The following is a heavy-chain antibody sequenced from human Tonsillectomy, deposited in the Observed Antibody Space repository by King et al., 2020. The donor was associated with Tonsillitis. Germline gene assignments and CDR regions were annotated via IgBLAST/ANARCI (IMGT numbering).Heavy chain of an antibody. CDR1: GGSISSYY. CDR3: ARARTGRAYWYFDL. J-gene: IGHJ2*01. D-gene: IGHD1-1*01. V-gene: IGHV4-59*01. CDR2: IYYSGST. Sequence: PLQESGPGLVKPSETLSLTCTVSGGSISSYYWSWLRQPPGKGLEWIGYIYYSGSTNYNPSLKSRVTISVDTSKNQFSLKLSSVTAADTAVYYCARARTGRAYWYFDLWGRGTLVTVSS.